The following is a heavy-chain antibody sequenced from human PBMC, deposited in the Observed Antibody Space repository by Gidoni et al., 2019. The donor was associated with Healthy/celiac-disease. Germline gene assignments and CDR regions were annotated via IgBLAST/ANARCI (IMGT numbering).Heavy chain of an antibody. J-gene: IGHJ4*02. CDR2: IDYSGST. Sequence: VQLQESCPGLVKPSENLSLTCTVPGGSISSYYCSWIRQPPGRGLEWIGYIDYSGSTNYSPSRKSRGTISVDTSKNQFSLKLSAVTAADTAVYDCARGSYYGDYDYWGQGTLVTVSS. D-gene: IGHD4-17*01. CDR3: ARGSYYGDYDY. CDR1: GGSISSYY. V-gene: IGHV4-59*01.